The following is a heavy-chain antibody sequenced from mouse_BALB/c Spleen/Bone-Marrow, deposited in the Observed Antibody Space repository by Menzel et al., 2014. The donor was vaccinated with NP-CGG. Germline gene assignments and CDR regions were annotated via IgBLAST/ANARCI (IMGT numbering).Heavy chain of an antibody. V-gene: IGHV1-63*01. CDR3: TRGRRLYY. CDR2: IYPGSGNT. J-gene: IGHJ2*01. CDR1: GYAFTNYW. Sequence: QVQLKQSGTELVRPGTSVKISCKASGYAFTNYWLGWVKQMPGHGLEWIGAIYPGSGNTYYKEKFKGKVTPTADKSSSSAYMQLSGLKSEDSAVYCCTRGRRLYYWGQGTPLTVSS.